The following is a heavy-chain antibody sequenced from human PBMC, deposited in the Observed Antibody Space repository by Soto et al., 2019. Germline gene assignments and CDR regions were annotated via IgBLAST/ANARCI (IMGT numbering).Heavy chain of an antibody. V-gene: IGHV1-18*01. CDR3: AREGVAPYYYYGMDV. J-gene: IGHJ6*02. CDR2: ISTYNGDT. Sequence: ASVKVSCKASGYTFTRSGISWVRQAPGQGLEWMGWISTYNGDTNYAQTFQGRVTMTTDTSTSTVHMEVRSLRSDDTAVYYCAREGVAPYYYYGMDVWGQETPVTV. CDR1: GYTFTRSG. D-gene: IGHD5-12*01.